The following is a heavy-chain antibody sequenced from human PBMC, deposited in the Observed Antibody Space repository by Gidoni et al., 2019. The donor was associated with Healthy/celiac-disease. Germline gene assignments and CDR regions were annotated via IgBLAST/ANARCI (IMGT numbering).Heavy chain of an antibody. J-gene: IGHJ6*02. D-gene: IGHD2-2*02. V-gene: IGHV1-69*01. Sequence: QVQLVQSGAEGKKPGSSVKVSCKASGGTFSSYAISGWRQAPGQGLEWMGGLIPIFGTANDAQKFQGRVTITADESTSTAYMELSSLRSEDTAVYYCARDYCSSTSCYNNYYYYGMDVWGQGTTVTVSS. CDR3: ARDYCSSTSCYNNYYYYGMDV. CDR1: GGTFSSYA. CDR2: LIPIFGTA.